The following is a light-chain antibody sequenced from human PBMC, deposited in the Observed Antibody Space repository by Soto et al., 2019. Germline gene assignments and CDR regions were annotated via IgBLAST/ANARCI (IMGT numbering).Light chain of an antibody. V-gene: IGKV1-5*03. CDR1: QTISSW. J-gene: IGKJ1*01. Sequence: DIQITQSPAALSASVREGVTITCRASQTISSWLAWFQQRPGRAPKFLIYKASSLKNGVPLRFSGSGSGRQFTLTISSLQPDDFATYYCHHYNTYSTFGQGTKVDIK. CDR2: KAS. CDR3: HHYNTYST.